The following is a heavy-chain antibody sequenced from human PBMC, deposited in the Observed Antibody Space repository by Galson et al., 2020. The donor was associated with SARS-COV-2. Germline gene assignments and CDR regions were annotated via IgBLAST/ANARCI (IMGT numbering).Heavy chain of an antibody. CDR1: GFTFSTYA. CDR2: IWYDGSNI. J-gene: IGHJ5*02. V-gene: IGHV3-33*01. Sequence: GGSLRLSCAASGFTFSTYAMHWVRQAPGKGLEWVAIIWYDGSNINYADSVRGRFSISRDNSKNTLFLQMNSLRVEDTAVYFCARDPTSALYCTGGSCPLDHWGQGTQVTVFS. D-gene: IGHD2-15*01. CDR3: ARDPTSALYCTGGSCPLDH.